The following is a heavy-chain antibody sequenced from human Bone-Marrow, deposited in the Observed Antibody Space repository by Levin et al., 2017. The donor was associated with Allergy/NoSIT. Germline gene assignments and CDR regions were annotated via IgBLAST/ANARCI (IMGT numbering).Heavy chain of an antibody. CDR2: ISYDGINK. Sequence: HPGGSLRLSCAASGFTFSSYTMHWVRQAPGKGLEWEAVISYDGINKYYVDSVKGRFTISRDNSKNTLYLQMNSLRPEDTAMYHCARRAEVSSTLGLLDYWGQGTLVTVSS. J-gene: IGHJ4*02. CDR3: ARRAEVSSTLGLLDY. CDR1: GFTFSSYT. D-gene: IGHD6-13*01. V-gene: IGHV3-30-3*01.